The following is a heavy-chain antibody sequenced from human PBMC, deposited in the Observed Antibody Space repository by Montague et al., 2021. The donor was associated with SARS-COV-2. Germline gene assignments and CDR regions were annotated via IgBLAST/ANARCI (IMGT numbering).Heavy chain of an antibody. Sequence: SLSLSASGFTFSSYAMSWVRQAPGKGLEWVSAISGSGGTTWYADSVKGRFTISRDNSKNTLYLQMNSLRAEDTAVYYCAKSPSGWWLFDYWGQGTLVTVSS. CDR1: GFTFSSYA. CDR2: ISGSGGTT. D-gene: IGHD6-19*01. J-gene: IGHJ4*02. CDR3: AKSPSGWWLFDY. V-gene: IGHV3-23*01.